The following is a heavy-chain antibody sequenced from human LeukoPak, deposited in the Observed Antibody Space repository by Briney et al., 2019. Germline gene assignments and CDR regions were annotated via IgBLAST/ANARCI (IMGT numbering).Heavy chain of an antibody. D-gene: IGHD2-2*01. CDR2: ISSSSSYI. Sequence: GGSLRLSCAASGFTFSSYSMNWVRQAPGKGLEWVSSISSSSSYIYYADSVKGRFTISRDNAKNSLYLQMNSLRAEDTAVYYCARTTDIVVVPAATDAFDIWGQGTMVTVSS. CDR1: GFTFSSYS. CDR3: ARTTDIVVVPAATDAFDI. J-gene: IGHJ3*02. V-gene: IGHV3-21*01.